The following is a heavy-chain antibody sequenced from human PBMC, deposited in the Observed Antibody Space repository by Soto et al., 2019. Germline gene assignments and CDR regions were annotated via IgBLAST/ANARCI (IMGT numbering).Heavy chain of an antibody. CDR3: AGFLMSPGSVDY. CDR2: IYFSGFT. D-gene: IGHD3-3*01. Sequence: SEILALTWIFAEGSVSIGPYYWSWIRQPPGKGLEWIGYIYFSGFTSYNPALKSRAILSVDTSKNQFSLKLSSVTAADTAVYYCAGFLMSPGSVDYWGQGTMVTGSS. CDR1: EGSVSIGPYY. J-gene: IGHJ4*02. V-gene: IGHV4-61*01.